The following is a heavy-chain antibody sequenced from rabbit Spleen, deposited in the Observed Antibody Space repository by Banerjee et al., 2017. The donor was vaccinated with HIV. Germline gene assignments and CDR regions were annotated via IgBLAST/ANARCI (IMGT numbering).Heavy chain of an antibody. CDR3: ARDAAGREDFNL. CDR1: GFTLSSFYM. Sequence: QEQLEESAGGLVQPGGSLKLSCKASGFTLSSFYMNWVRQAPGKGLEWIGYIDPVFGITYYANWAKGRFTISRTSSTTVTLQMTSLTAADTATYFCARDAAGREDFNLWGPGTLVTVS. D-gene: IGHD4-2*01. J-gene: IGHJ4*01. V-gene: IGHV1S45*01. CDR2: IDPVFGIT.